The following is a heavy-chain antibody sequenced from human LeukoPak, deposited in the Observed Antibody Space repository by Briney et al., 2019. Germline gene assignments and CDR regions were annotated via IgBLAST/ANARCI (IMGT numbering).Heavy chain of an antibody. CDR2: IYYSGST. CDR1: GNSISSYY. Sequence: KSSETLSLTCAVSGNSISSYYWSWIRQPPGKGLEWIGYIYYSGSTNYNPSLKSRVTISVDTSKNQFSLKLSSVTAADTAVYYCARLPLRSHFDYWGQGTLVTVSS. V-gene: IGHV4-59*08. J-gene: IGHJ4*02. CDR3: ARLPLRSHFDY.